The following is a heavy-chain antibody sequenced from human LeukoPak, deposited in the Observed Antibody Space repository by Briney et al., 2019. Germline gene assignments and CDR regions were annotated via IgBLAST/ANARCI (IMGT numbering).Heavy chain of an antibody. CDR1: GGSISSYY. J-gene: IGHJ4*02. V-gene: IGHV4-59*08. CDR3: ARLSSGIVATY. CDR2: IYYSGCT. D-gene: IGHD5-12*01. Sequence: SETLSLTCTVSGGSISSYYWSWIRQPPGKGLEWIGYIYYSGCTNYNPSLKSRVTISVDTSKNQFSLKLSSVTAADTAVYYCARLSSGIVATYWGQGTLVTVSS.